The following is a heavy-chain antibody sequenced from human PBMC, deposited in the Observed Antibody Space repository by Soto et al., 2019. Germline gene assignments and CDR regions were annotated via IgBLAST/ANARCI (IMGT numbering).Heavy chain of an antibody. CDR1: GFTFSSYG. D-gene: IGHD6-6*01. J-gene: IGHJ3*02. V-gene: IGHV3-30*18. CDR2: ISYDGSNK. CDR3: AKEQLVLGLNAFDI. Sequence: LRLSCAASGFTFSSYGMHWVRQAPGKGLEWVAVISYDGSNKYYADSVKGRFTISRDNSKNTLYLQMNSLRAEDTAVYYCAKEQLVLGLNAFDIWGQGTMVTVSS.